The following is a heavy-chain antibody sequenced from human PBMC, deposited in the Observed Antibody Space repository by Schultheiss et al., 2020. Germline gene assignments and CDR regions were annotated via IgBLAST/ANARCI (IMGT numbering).Heavy chain of an antibody. D-gene: IGHD3-3*01. J-gene: IGHJ6*02. CDR1: GYTFTSYD. CDR2: INPSGGST. CDR3: ARAVVVTIFGVVTKPRRPYGMDV. V-gene: IGHV1-46*01. Sequence: ASVKVSCKASGYTFTSYDINWVRQATGQGLEWMGIINPSGGSTSYAQKFQGRVTITADESTSTAYMELSSLRSEDTAVYYCARAVVVTIFGVVTKPRRPYGMDVWGQGTTVNVYS.